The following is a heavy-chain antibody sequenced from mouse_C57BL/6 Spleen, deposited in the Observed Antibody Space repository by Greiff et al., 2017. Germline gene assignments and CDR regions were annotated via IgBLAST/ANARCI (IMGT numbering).Heavy chain of an antibody. Sequence: QVQLQQPGAELVKPGASVKMSCKASGYTFTSYWITWVKQRPGQGLEWIGDIYPGSGSTNYNAKFKSKAPLTVDKSSSPAYMQLSSLTSEDSAVDYFATYGSSSYYLDYWGKGTTLTVSS. CDR2: IYPGSGST. CDR1: GYTFTSYW. CDR3: ATYGSSSYYLDY. D-gene: IGHD1-1*01. V-gene: IGHV1-55*01. J-gene: IGHJ2*01.